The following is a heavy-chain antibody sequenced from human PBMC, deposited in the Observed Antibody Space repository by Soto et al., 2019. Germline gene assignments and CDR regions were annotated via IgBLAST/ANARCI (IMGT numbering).Heavy chain of an antibody. CDR1: GGAISSGPYS. V-gene: IGHV4-39*01. D-gene: IGHD2-2*01. J-gene: IGHJ6*04. CDR3: ARLGEYCSSTNCDGYYGMVV. CDR2: SHYSEST. Sequence: QRQLQESVPGLVKPSETLSPTCTVSGGAISSGPYSWGWIRQPPVEGLEWIGTSHYSESTHYNPWLERRITVTINTSKNQCSLKVSSVDIADTAVYYCARLGEYCSSTNCDGYYGMVVRGKGPTLTVS.